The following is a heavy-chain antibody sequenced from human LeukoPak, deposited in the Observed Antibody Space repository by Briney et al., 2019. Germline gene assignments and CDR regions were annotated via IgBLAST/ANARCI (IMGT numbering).Heavy chain of an antibody. J-gene: IGHJ3*02. CDR3: ASDQRPTVVTRDGDAFDI. D-gene: IGHD4-23*01. V-gene: IGHV1-2*02. CDR1: GYTFTGYY. CDR2: INPNSCGT. Sequence: ASVKDSCKASGYTFTGYYIHWVRQAPGQGVEWMGWINPNSCGTNYPQKFQGRVTMTRDTSISTAYMELSRLRSDDTAVYYCASDQRPTVVTRDGDAFDIWGQGTMVTVSS.